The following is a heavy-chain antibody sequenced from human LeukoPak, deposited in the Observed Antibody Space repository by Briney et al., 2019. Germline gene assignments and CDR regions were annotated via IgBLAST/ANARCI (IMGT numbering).Heavy chain of an antibody. Sequence: ASVKVSCKASGYTFTSYDINWVRQATGQGLEWMGWMNPNSGNTGYAQKFQGRVTITRNTSISTAYMELSSLRSEDTAVYYCARGFRYYYGSGSYYDGMDVWGQGTTVTVSS. CDR2: MNPNSGNT. D-gene: IGHD3-10*01. CDR3: ARGFRYYYGSGSYYDGMDV. J-gene: IGHJ6*02. CDR1: GYTFTSYD. V-gene: IGHV1-8*03.